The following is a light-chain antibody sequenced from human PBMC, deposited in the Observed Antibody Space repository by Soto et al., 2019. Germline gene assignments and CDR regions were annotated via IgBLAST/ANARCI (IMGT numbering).Light chain of an antibody. CDR2: AAS. V-gene: IGKV1-39*01. J-gene: IGKJ5*01. CDR1: QSISSY. Sequence: DIQITQSPSSLSSSVVERFTITCRASQSISSYLNWYQQKPGKAPKLLIYAASSLQSGVPSRFSGSGSGTDFTLTISSLQPEDFATYYCQQSYSTLITFGQGTRLETK. CDR3: QQSYSTLIT.